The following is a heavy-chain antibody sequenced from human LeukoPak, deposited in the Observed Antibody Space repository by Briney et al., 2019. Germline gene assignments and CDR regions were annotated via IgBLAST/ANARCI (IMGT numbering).Heavy chain of an antibody. CDR1: GYTFSGYY. J-gene: IGHJ3*02. CDR3: ARGGRGEGTGTTRVAFDI. Sequence: GASVKVSCKASGYTFSGYYMHWVRQAPGQGLEWMGTINPSGGSTSYAQKFQGRVTMTRDTSTSTVYMELSSLRSEDTAVYYCARGGRGEGTGTTRVAFDIWGQGTMVTVSS. V-gene: IGHV1-46*01. CDR2: INPSGGST. D-gene: IGHD1-1*01.